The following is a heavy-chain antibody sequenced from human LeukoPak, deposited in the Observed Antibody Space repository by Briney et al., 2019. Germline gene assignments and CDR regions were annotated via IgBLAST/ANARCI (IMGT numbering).Heavy chain of an antibody. CDR2: INHSGST. CDR1: GGSISSGGYY. D-gene: IGHD3-10*01. V-gene: IGHV4-61*08. J-gene: IGHJ5*02. Sequence: SETLSLTCTVSGGSISSGGYYWSWIRQPPGKGLEWIGEINHSGSTNYNPSLKSRVTISVDTSKNQFSLKLSSVTAADTAVYYCASHYGSGGPPWFDPWGQGTLVTVSS. CDR3: ASHYGSGGPPWFDP.